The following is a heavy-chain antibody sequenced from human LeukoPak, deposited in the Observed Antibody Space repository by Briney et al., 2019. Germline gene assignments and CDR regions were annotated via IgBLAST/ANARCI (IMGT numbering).Heavy chain of an antibody. D-gene: IGHD3-22*01. Sequence: SETLSLTCTVSGGSISSGDYYWSWIRQPPGKGLEWIGYIYYSGSTYYNPPLKSRVTISVDTSKNQFSLKLSSVTAADTAVYYCARDSSGYYHIFDYWGQGTLVTVSS. CDR3: ARDSSGYYHIFDY. V-gene: IGHV4-30-4*01. J-gene: IGHJ4*02. CDR1: GGSISSGDYY. CDR2: IYYSGST.